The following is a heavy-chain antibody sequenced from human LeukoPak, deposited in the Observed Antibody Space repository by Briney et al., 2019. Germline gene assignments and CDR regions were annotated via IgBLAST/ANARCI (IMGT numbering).Heavy chain of an antibody. CDR3: AKGLPVVPAAQIDY. CDR1: GFTFSSYG. CDR2: IRYDGSNK. J-gene: IGHJ4*02. Sequence: GGSLRLSCAASGFTFSSYGMHWVRQAPGKGLEWVAFIRYDGSNKYYADSVKGRFTISRDNSKNTLYLQMNSLRADDTAVYYCAKGLPVVPAAQIDYWGQGTLVTVSS. D-gene: IGHD2-2*01. V-gene: IGHV3-30*02.